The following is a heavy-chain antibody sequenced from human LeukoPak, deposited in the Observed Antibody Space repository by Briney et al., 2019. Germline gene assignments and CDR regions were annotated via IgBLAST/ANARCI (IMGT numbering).Heavy chain of an antibody. Sequence: SETLSLTCAVSGGSISSGSFSWNWIRQPPGKGLEWIGYIYHTGNTFYNPSLKSRVTISVDRSKNQFSLRLTSVTAADTAVYYCARGFFVRENPGSWFDPWGQGTLVTVSP. CDR2: IYHTGNT. V-gene: IGHV4-30-2*01. J-gene: IGHJ5*02. CDR3: ARGFFVRENPGSWFDP. D-gene: IGHD3-10*02. CDR1: GGSISSGSFS.